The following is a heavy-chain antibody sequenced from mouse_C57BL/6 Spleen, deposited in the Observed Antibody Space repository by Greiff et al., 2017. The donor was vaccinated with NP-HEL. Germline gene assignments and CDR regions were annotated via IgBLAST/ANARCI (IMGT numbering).Heavy chain of an antibody. CDR2: IHPNSGST. CDR3: ARSEEKYNCALDY. Sequence: VQLQQPGAELVKPGASVKLSCKASGYTFTSYWMHWVKQRPGQGLEWIGMIHPNSGSTNYNEKFKSKATLTVDKSSSTAYMQLSSLTSEDSAVYYCARSEEKYNCALDYWGQGTSVTVSS. V-gene: IGHV1-64*01. D-gene: IGHD1-3*01. CDR1: GYTFTSYW. J-gene: IGHJ4*01.